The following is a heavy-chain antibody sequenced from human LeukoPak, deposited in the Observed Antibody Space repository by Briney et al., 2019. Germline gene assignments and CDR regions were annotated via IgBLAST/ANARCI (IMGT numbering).Heavy chain of an antibody. CDR1: GLTFSSYSMN. J-gene: IGHJ6*03. Sequence: PGGSLRLSCAASGLTFSSYSMNWVRQAPGKGLEWIGGIYYSVSTYYNPSLKSRVTISVDTSKNQFSLKLSSVTAADTAVYYCARDSSWSGGYYYYYMDVWGKGTTVTVSS. CDR2: IYYSVST. D-gene: IGHD3-3*01. CDR3: ARDSSWSGGYYYYYMDV. V-gene: IGHV4-59*05.